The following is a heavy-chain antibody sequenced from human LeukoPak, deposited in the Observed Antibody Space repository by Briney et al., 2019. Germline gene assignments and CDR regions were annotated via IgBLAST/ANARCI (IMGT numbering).Heavy chain of an antibody. V-gene: IGHV2-5*02. Sequence: SGPTLLKPTQTLTLTCTFSGFSLSTSGVAVGWIRQPPGKPLEWLAFIYWDDDERYSPSLRSRLTIIKDTSKNQVVLTMTNMDPVDTATYYCAHSSVVSSGWSDLNYWGQGTLVTVSS. CDR3: AHSSVVSSGWSDLNY. CDR1: GFSLSTSGVA. CDR2: IYWDDDE. J-gene: IGHJ4*02. D-gene: IGHD6-19*01.